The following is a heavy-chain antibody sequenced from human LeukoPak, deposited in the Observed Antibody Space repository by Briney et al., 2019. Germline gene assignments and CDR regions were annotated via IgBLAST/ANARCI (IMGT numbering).Heavy chain of an antibody. D-gene: IGHD3-22*01. CDR1: GFTFSSYS. V-gene: IGHV3-48*04. J-gene: IGHJ4*02. CDR3: ARGRSGYWYYFDY. Sequence: GGSLRLSCAASGFTFSSYSMNWVRQAPGKGLEWVSYISSSGTTIYYADSVKGRFTISRDNAKNSLYLQMNSLRAEDTAVYYCARGRSGYWYYFDYWGQGTLVTVSS. CDR2: ISSSGTTI.